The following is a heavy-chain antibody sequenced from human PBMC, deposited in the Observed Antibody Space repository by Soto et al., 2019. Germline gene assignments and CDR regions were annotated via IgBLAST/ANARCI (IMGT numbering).Heavy chain of an antibody. Sequence: SETLSLTCTVSGGSISSSSDYWGWIRQPPGKGLEWIGSIYYSGSTYYNPSLKSRVTISVDTSKNQFSLKLSSVTAADTAVYYCARSSSRAALGYYYYGMDVWGQGTTVTVSS. D-gene: IGHD6-19*01. CDR1: GGSISSSSDY. CDR3: ARSSSRAALGYYYYGMDV. CDR2: IYYSGST. V-gene: IGHV4-39*01. J-gene: IGHJ6*02.